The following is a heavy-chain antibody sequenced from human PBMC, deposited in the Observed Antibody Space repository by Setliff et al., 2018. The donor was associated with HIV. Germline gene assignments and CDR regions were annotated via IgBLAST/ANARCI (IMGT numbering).Heavy chain of an antibody. CDR3: ARGRRSSGWYVYH. J-gene: IGHJ4*02. CDR1: GYSISSGYY. CDR2: IYHSGST. V-gene: IGHV4-38-2*02. Sequence: SETLSLTCTVSGYSISSGYYWGWIRQPPGKGLEWIGSIYHSGSTYYSPSLKSRVAMSLDTSKNQFSLKLRSVTAADTAVYYCARGRRSSGWYVYHWGQGTLVTVSS. D-gene: IGHD6-19*01.